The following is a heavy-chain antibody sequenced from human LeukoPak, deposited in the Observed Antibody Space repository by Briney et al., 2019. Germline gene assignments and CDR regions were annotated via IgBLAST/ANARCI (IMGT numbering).Heavy chain of an antibody. D-gene: IGHD1-26*01. Sequence: PGGSLRLSCAASGFTFSNAWMSWVRQAPGKGLEWVGRIKSKTDGGTTDYAAPVKGRFTISRDDSKNTLYLQMNSLKTEDTAVYYCTTDYLYSGSYDYWGQGTLVTVSS. CDR2: IKSKTDGGTT. V-gene: IGHV3-15*01. CDR1: GFTFSNAW. J-gene: IGHJ4*02. CDR3: TTDYLYSGSYDY.